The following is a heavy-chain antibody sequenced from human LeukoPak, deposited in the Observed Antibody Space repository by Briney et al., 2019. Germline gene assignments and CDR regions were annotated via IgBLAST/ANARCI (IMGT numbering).Heavy chain of an antibody. Sequence: PSETLSLTCTVSGGSISSGGYYWSWIRQPPGKGLEWIGYIYYSGSTNYNPSLKSRVTISVDTSKNQFSLKLSSVTAADTAVYYCAREVVVTAIQYFDYWGQGTLVTVSS. D-gene: IGHD2-21*02. J-gene: IGHJ4*02. CDR3: AREVVVTAIQYFDY. CDR2: IYYSGST. CDR1: GGSISSGGYY. V-gene: IGHV4-61*08.